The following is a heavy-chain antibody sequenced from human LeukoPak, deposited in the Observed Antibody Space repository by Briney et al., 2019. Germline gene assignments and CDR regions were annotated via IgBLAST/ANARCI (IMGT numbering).Heavy chain of an antibody. J-gene: IGHJ5*02. CDR3: TRGMDHINYAWFDP. CDR1: GFSFSDFG. V-gene: IGHV3-21*06. Sequence: PGGSLRLSCAGSGFSFSDFGMGWVRQAPGKRLEWVSSIFGSRDSISYANSVKGRFTISRDNAENSLYLQMDSLRVEDTAVYYCTRGMDHINYAWFDPWGQGTLVIVSP. D-gene: IGHD4-11*01. CDR2: IFGSRDSI.